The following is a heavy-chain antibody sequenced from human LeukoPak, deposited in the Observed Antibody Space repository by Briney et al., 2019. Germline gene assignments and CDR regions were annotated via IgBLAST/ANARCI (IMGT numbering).Heavy chain of an antibody. D-gene: IGHD3-3*01. V-gene: IGHV1-18*01. CDR2: NSAYNGNT. CDR1: GYTFTSYG. J-gene: IGHJ4*02. CDR3: ARVAGYDFWSGYSAPYYFDY. Sequence: ASVKVSCKASGYTFTSYGISWVRQASGQGLEWMGWNSAYNGNTNYAQKLQGRVTMTADTSTSTAYMELRSLRSDDTAVYYCARVAGYDFWSGYSAPYYFDYWGQGTLVTVSS.